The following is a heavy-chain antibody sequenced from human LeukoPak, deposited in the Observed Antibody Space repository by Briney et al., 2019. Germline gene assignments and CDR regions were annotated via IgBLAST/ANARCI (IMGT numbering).Heavy chain of an antibody. CDR2: INHSGST. Sequence: PSETLSLTCAVSGGSISSSNWWSWIRQPPGKGLEWIGEINHSGSTNYNPSLKSRVTISVDTSKNQFSLKLSSVTAADTAVYYCARGVSFDYWGQGTLVTVSS. CDR3: ARGVSFDY. J-gene: IGHJ4*02. D-gene: IGHD5/OR15-5a*01. CDR1: GGSISSSNW. V-gene: IGHV4-4*02.